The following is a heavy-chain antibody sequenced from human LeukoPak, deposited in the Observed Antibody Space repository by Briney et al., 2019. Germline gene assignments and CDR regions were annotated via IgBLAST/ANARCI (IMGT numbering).Heavy chain of an antibody. CDR1: GGSISSYY. CDR2: IYYSGST. D-gene: IGHD5-18*01. Sequence: SETLSLTCTVSGGSISSYYWSWIRQPPGKGLEWIGYIYYSGSTNYNPSLKSRVTISVDTSKNQFSLKLSSVTAADTAVCYCARLSGYGYENYYYYYGMDVWGQGTTVTVSS. J-gene: IGHJ6*02. V-gene: IGHV4-59*08. CDR3: ARLSGYGYENYYYYYGMDV.